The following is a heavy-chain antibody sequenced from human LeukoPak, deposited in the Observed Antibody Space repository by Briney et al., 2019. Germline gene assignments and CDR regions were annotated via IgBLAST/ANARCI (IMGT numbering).Heavy chain of an antibody. CDR1: GFTFSDFY. CDR3: ARDLSHVENWGSGDY. D-gene: IGHD7-27*01. V-gene: IGHV3-11*01. J-gene: IGHJ4*02. Sequence: PGGSLRLSCAASGFTFSDFYMSWIRQAPGKGLEWVSYISSSGSTIYYADSVKGRFTISRDNAKNSLYLQMNSLRAEDTAVYYCARDLSHVENWGSGDYWGQGTLVTVSS. CDR2: ISSSGSTI.